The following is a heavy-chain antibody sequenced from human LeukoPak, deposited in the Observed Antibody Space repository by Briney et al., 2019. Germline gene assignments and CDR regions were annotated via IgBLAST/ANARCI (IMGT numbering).Heavy chain of an antibody. Sequence: SETLSLTCAVSGYSISSGYYWGWIRQPPGKGLEWIGSIYHSGSTYYNPSLKSRVTISVDTSKNQFSLKLSSVTAADTAVYYCARATVAAAAPGGYWGQGTLVTVSS. CDR2: IYHSGST. V-gene: IGHV4-38-2*01. D-gene: IGHD6-13*01. CDR1: GYSISSGYY. J-gene: IGHJ4*02. CDR3: ARATVAAAAPGGY.